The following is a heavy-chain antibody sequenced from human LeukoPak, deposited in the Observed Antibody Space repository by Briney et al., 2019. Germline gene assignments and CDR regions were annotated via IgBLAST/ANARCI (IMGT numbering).Heavy chain of an antibody. CDR3: ARLPRITFGGVIPLVY. Sequence: SETLSLTCAVSGGSISSGAYSWSWIRQPPRKGLEWIGYVYYSGSTNYNPSLKSRVTISVDTSKNQFSLILSSVTAADTAVYYCARLPRITFGGVIPLVYWGQGTLVTVSS. D-gene: IGHD3-16*02. CDR2: VYYSGST. V-gene: IGHV4-30-4*07. CDR1: GGSISSGAYS. J-gene: IGHJ4*02.